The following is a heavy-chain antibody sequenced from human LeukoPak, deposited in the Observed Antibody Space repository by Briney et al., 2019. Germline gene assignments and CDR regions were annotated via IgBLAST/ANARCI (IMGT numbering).Heavy chain of an antibody. J-gene: IGHJ4*02. CDR1: GFTFSRSW. Sequence: GGSLRLSCTASGFTFSRSWMHWIRQAPGKGLEWVSYISSSSSTIYYADSVKGRFTISRDNAKNSLYLQMNSLRAEDTAVYYCARNTAMFFFNYWGQGTLVTVSS. V-gene: IGHV3-48*04. CDR2: ISSSSSTI. CDR3: ARNTAMFFFNY. D-gene: IGHD5-18*01.